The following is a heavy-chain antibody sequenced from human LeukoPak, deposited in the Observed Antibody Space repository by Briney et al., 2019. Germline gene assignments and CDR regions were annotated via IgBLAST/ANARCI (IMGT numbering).Heavy chain of an antibody. D-gene: IGHD3-10*02. CDR1: GFTFSNAW. Sequence: GGSLRLSCAASGFTFSNAWMSWVRQAPGKGLEWVGRIKSKTDGGTTDYAAAVKGRITISRDDSKNTLFLQLNSLRAEDTALYYCARDLHYYVAMDVWGQGTTVTVSS. CDR3: ARDLHYYVAMDV. CDR2: IKSKTDGGTT. V-gene: IGHV3-15*01. J-gene: IGHJ6*02.